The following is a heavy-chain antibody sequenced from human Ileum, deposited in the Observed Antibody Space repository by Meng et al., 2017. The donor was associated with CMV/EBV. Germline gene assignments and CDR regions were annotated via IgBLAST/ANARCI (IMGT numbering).Heavy chain of an antibody. V-gene: IGHV1-3*01. Sequence: YTFTGYAMPWVRQAPGQRLEWMGWINAGNGNTKYSQKFQGRVTITRDTSASTAYMELSSLRSEDTAVYYCARGGYYDSSGYYLFDYWGQGTLVTVSS. J-gene: IGHJ4*02. D-gene: IGHD3-22*01. CDR3: ARGGYYDSSGYYLFDY. CDR1: YTFTGYA. CDR2: INAGNGNT.